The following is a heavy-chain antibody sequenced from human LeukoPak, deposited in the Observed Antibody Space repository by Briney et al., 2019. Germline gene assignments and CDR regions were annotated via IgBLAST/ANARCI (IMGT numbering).Heavy chain of an antibody. Sequence: GESLRLSCAASGFTFSSYGMHWVRQAPGKGLEWVAFIRYDGSDKYYADSVKGRFILSRDNSRNTLSLEMNSLRAEDTAVYYCAKDHVGTWSALDYWGQGTLVTVSS. CDR2: IRYDGSDK. CDR3: AKDHVGTWSALDY. CDR1: GFTFSSYG. J-gene: IGHJ4*02. D-gene: IGHD6-13*01. V-gene: IGHV3-30*02.